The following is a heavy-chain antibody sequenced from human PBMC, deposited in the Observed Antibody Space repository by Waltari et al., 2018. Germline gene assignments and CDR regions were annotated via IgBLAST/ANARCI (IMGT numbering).Heavy chain of an antibody. J-gene: IGHJ3*02. CDR2: ILSGGST. CDR3: ARDQYFTSAGSDAFDI. D-gene: IGHD2-2*01. V-gene: IGHV3-23*01. CDR1: GFPFSSYG. Sequence: EVQLLESGGGLVQPGGSLRVSCAASGFPFSSYGLSWVRQTPGKGLEWVSAILSGGSTYYADSVKGRFTISRDNAKNSLYLQMNSLRAEDTAVYYCARDQYFTSAGSDAFDIWGQGTMVTVSS.